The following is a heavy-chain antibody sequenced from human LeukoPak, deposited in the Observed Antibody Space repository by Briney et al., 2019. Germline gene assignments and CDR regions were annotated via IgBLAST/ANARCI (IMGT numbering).Heavy chain of an antibody. J-gene: IGHJ4*02. CDR1: GYTFTSYV. CDR3: ARKAIAVAGTEYYFDY. Sequence: ASVKVSCKASGYTFTSYVIIWVRQAPGQGLEWMGWISAYNGNTNYAQKLQDRVTMTTDTSTSTAYMELRSLRSDDTAVYYCARKAIAVAGTEYYFDYWGQGTLVTVSS. D-gene: IGHD6-19*01. CDR2: ISAYNGNT. V-gene: IGHV1-18*01.